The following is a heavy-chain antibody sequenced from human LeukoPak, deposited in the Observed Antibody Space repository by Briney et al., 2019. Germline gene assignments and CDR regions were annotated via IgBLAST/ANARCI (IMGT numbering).Heavy chain of an antibody. CDR1: GYSFTTYW. V-gene: IGHV5-51*01. Sequence: GESLKISCKGSGYSFTTYWIVWVRQMPAKGLEWMGIVYPGGSDTRYSPSFQGQVTISADKSISTAYLQWSSLKASDTAIYYWPKPSYDILTGYHDAFDIWGQGTMVTVSS. CDR3: PKPSYDILTGYHDAFDI. D-gene: IGHD3-9*01. J-gene: IGHJ3*02. CDR2: VYPGGSDT.